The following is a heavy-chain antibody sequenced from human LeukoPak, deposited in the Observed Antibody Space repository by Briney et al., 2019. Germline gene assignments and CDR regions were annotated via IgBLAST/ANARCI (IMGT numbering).Heavy chain of an antibody. CDR2: ITSSGAGT. D-gene: IGHD3-22*01. J-gene: IGHJ3*02. V-gene: IGHV3-23*01. CDR3: ARGSYYYDGSNYYYNSFDI. Sequence: GGSLRLSCSASGFAFNKYAMSWVRQAPGKGLEWVSTITSSGAGTYYADSVKGRFTISRDNSKNTLYLQMNSLRAEDTAVFYCARGSYYYDGSNYYYNSFDIWGQGTMVTVSS. CDR1: GFAFNKYA.